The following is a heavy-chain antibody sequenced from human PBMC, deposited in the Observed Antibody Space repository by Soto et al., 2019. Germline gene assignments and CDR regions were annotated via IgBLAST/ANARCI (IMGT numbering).Heavy chain of an antibody. V-gene: IGHV3-23*01. D-gene: IGHD6-19*01. CDR2: ISHDGVRA. CDR1: GFTFNSLD. J-gene: IGHJ4*02. Sequence: EVQLLESGGGLVQPGGSLRLSCAASGFTFNSLDLGWVRQAPGKGLEWVSAISHDGVRAYYADSVKGRFTISRDNSKNPLSLQMNSLRAEDTGVYYCAKDSRRSSGWYYFDHWGQGTLVTVSS. CDR3: AKDSRRSSGWYYFDH.